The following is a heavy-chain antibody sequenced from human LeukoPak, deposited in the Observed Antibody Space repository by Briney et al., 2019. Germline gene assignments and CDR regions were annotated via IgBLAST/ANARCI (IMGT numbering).Heavy chain of an antibody. J-gene: IGHJ4*02. V-gene: IGHV3-30*18. D-gene: IGHD2-15*01. CDR3: AKGGFDY. CDR1: GFTFSSYG. Sequence: PGGSLRLSCAASGFTFSSYGMHWVRQAPGTGLEWVAVISYDGSNKYYADSVKGRFTISRDNSKNTLYLQMNSLRAEDTAVYYCAKGGFDYWGQGTLVTVSS. CDR2: ISYDGSNK.